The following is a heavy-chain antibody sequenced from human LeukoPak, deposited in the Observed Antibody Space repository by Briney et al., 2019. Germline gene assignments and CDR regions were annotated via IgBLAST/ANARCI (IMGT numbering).Heavy chain of an antibody. V-gene: IGHV3-49*02. CDR2: IRSKAYGMTT. CDR3: SLLVRGVRGNNWFDP. Sequence: SWVRQPPGKGLEWVSFIRSKAYGMTTEYAASVKGRFSISRDDSKSIAYLQMNSLKSEDTAVYYCSLLVRGVRGNNWFDPWGQGTLVTVSS. J-gene: IGHJ5*02. D-gene: IGHD3-10*01.